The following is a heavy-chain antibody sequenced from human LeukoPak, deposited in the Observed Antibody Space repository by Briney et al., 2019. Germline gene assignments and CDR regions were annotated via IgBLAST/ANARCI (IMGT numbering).Heavy chain of an antibody. J-gene: IGHJ4*02. Sequence: GGSLRLSCAASGFTFSSYSMHWVRQAPGKGLEWVAVIWYDGSNKYYADSVKGRFTISRDNSKNTLYLQMNSPRAEDTAVYYCARVLTGVQRYYLDYWGQGTLVTVSS. CDR3: ARVLTGVQRYYLDY. CDR1: GFTFSSYS. V-gene: IGHV3-33*01. CDR2: IWYDGSNK. D-gene: IGHD4/OR15-4a*01.